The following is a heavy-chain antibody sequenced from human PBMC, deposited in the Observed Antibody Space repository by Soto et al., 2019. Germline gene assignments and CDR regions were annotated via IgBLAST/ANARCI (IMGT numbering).Heavy chain of an antibody. J-gene: IGHJ4*02. Sequence: ASVKVSCKASGYTLTSYAMHWVRQAPGQRLEWMGWINAGNGNTKYSQKFQGRVTITRDTSASTAYMELSSPRSEDTAVYYCARAGYSSGWYSGYWGQGTLVTVSS. CDR3: ARAGYSSGWYSGY. CDR2: INAGNGNT. V-gene: IGHV1-3*01. CDR1: GYTLTSYA. D-gene: IGHD6-19*01.